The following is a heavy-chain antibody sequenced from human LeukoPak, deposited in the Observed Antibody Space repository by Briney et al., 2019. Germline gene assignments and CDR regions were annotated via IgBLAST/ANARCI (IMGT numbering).Heavy chain of an antibody. CDR3: AKTPNYDFWSGYYHFDY. J-gene: IGHJ4*02. V-gene: IGHV3-23*01. D-gene: IGHD3-3*01. CDR2: ISGSGGST. CDR1: GGSFSGYY. Sequence: PSETLSLTCAVYGGSFSGYYWSWVRQAPGKGLEWVSAISGSGGSTYYADSVKGRFTISRDNSKNTLYLQMNSLRAEDTAVYYCAKTPNYDFWSGYYHFDYWGQGTLVTVSS.